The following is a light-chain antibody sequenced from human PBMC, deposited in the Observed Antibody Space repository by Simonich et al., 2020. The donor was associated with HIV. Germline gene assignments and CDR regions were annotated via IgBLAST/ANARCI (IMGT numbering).Light chain of an antibody. J-gene: IGKJ5*01. CDR1: QGSPYSSNNKNY. CDR3: QQRSSWLIT. Sequence: DIVMTQSPDSLAVSLGERXXINCKHSQGSPYSSNNKNYLAWYQQKPGQPPKLLIYWASTREYGVXDRXXGSXXGTDFTXXXSSLQAEDVAVYYCQQRSSWLITFGQGTRLGIK. CDR2: WAS. V-gene: IGKV4-1*01.